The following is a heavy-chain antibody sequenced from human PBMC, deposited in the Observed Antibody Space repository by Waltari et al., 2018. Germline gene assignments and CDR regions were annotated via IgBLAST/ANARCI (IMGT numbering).Heavy chain of an antibody. CDR2: INHSGST. CDR3: ARGPHDYLIAY. V-gene: IGHV4-34*01. CDR1: GGSFSGYY. Sequence: QVQLQQWGAGLLKPSATLSLTCAVYGGSFSGYYWSWIRQPPGKGLEWIGEINHSGSTNYNPSRKSRVTIAVDTSKNQFSLKLSSVTAADTAVYYCARGPHDYLIAYWGQGTLVTVSS. D-gene: IGHD4-17*01. J-gene: IGHJ4*02.